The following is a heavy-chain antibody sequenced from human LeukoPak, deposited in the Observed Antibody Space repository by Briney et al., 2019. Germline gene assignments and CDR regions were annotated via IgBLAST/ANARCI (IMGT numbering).Heavy chain of an antibody. J-gene: IGHJ4*02. V-gene: IGHV3-7*03. CDR3: ARDQRYCSSSSCPWEPFDY. D-gene: IGHD2-2*01. Sequence: TGGSLRLSCAASGVTFRIYAMSWVRQAPGKGLEWVANIKQDGSEKYYVDSVKGRFTISRDNAKNSLYLQMNSLRAEDTAVYYCARDQRYCSSSSCPWEPFDYWGQGTLVTVSS. CDR2: IKQDGSEK. CDR1: GVTFRIYA.